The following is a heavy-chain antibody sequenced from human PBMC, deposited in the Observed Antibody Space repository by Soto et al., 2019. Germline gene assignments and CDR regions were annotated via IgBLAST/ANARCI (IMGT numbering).Heavy chain of an antibody. J-gene: IGHJ5*02. D-gene: IGHD3-10*01. CDR1: GYTFTSYG. Sequence: GASVKVSCKASGYTFTSYGISWVRQAPGQGLEWMGRISAYNGNTNYAQKLQGRVTMTTDTSTSTAYMELRSLGSDDTAVYYCARKPDGSGSYYNWFDPWGQGTLVTVSS. V-gene: IGHV1-18*01. CDR3: ARKPDGSGSYYNWFDP. CDR2: ISAYNGNT.